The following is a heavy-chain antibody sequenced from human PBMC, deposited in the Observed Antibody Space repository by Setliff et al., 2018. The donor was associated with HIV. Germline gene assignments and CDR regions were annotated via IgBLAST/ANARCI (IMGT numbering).Heavy chain of an antibody. CDR3: ARGGSGYSYGYEYYGMDV. Sequence: ASVKVSCKASGYTFTSYGISWVRQAPGQGLEWMGWVSAYNGNTNYARKLQGRVTMTTDTSTSTAYMELRSLRSDDTAVYYCARGGSGYSYGYEYYGMDVWGQGTTVTVSS. CDR2: VSAYNGNT. V-gene: IGHV1-18*01. CDR1: GYTFTSYG. D-gene: IGHD5-18*01. J-gene: IGHJ6*02.